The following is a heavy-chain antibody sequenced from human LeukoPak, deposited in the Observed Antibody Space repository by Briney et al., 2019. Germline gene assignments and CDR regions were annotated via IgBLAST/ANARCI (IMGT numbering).Heavy chain of an antibody. Sequence: SVKVSCKASGGTFSSYAINWVRQAPGQGLEWMGRIIPMLGTVNYAQKFQGRVTIIADESTSTAYMELSSLRSEDTAVYYCARDHGDYPPRPPYYFDYWGQGTLVTVSS. J-gene: IGHJ4*02. CDR3: ARDHGDYPPRPPYYFDY. CDR2: IIPMLGTV. V-gene: IGHV1-69*11. CDR1: GGTFSSYA. D-gene: IGHD4-17*01.